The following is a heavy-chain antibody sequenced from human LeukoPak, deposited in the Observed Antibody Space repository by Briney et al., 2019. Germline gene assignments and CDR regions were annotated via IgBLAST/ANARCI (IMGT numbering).Heavy chain of an antibody. Sequence: PSETLSLTCTVSGVSISSYYWSWIRQPPGKGLEWIGYIYYSGSTNYNPSLKSRVTISVDTSKNQFSLKLSSVTAANTAVYYCARFIAAAGFDYWGQGTLVTVSS. V-gene: IGHV4-59*01. J-gene: IGHJ4*02. CDR1: GVSISSYY. CDR2: IYYSGST. D-gene: IGHD6-13*01. CDR3: ARFIAAAGFDY.